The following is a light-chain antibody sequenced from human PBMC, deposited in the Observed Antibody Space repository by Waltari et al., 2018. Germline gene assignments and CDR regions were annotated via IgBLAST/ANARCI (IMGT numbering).Light chain of an antibody. J-gene: IGLJ3*02. Sequence: QSALTQPRSVSGSPGHSVTISCPGPSSDVGGDDSVSWYQQYPGKAPTLVIYDVSKRPSGVPDRFSGSKSGNTASLTISGLQAEDEADYNCCSYAGRATWAFGGGTKLTVL. CDR1: SSDVGGDDS. CDR2: DVS. CDR3: CSYAGRATWA. V-gene: IGLV2-11*01.